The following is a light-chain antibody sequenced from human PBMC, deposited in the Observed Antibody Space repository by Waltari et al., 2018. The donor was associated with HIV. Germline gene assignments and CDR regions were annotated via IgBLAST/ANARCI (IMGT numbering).Light chain of an antibody. J-gene: IGLJ2*01. Sequence: QSVLTQPPSVSGAPGQRVNISCTGSNSNIGARSAVHWYPQFPGAYPKLFIHGNKNRPSGFPDRFSGSKSGTSASLAITGLQADDEADYYCQSYDSSVNGLVIFGGGTKLTVL. CDR3: QSYDSSVNGLVI. V-gene: IGLV1-40*01. CDR1: NSNIGARSA. CDR2: GNK.